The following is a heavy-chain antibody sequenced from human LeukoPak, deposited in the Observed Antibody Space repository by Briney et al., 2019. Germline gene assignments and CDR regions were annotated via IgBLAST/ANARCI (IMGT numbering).Heavy chain of an antibody. D-gene: IGHD3-3*01. Sequence: ASVKVSCKASGYTFTSYDINWVRQATGQGLEWMGWMNPNSGNTGYAQKFQGRVTITRNTSISTAYMELSSLRSEDTAVYYCARGLFDFRSAQYRYYFDYWGQGTLVTVSS. V-gene: IGHV1-8*03. CDR3: ARGLFDFRSAQYRYYFDY. CDR2: MNPNSGNT. CDR1: GYTFTSYD. J-gene: IGHJ4*02.